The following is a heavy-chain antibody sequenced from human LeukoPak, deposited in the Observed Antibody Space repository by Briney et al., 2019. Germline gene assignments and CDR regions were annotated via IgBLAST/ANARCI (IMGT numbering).Heavy chain of an antibody. J-gene: IGHJ4*02. CDR1: GFTFSSYG. Sequence: GGSLRLSCAASGFTFSSYGMSWVRQAPGKGLEWVSAISGSGGSTYYADSVKGRFTISRDNSKNTLYLQMNSLRAEDTAVYYCAKDTVLAYSSSFDYWGQGTLVTVSS. CDR2: ISGSGGST. D-gene: IGHD6-13*01. CDR3: AKDTVLAYSSSFDY. V-gene: IGHV3-23*01.